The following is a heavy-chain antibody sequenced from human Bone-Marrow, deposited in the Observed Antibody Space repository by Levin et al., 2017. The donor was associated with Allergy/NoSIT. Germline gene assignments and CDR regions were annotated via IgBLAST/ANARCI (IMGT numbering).Heavy chain of an antibody. J-gene: IGHJ4*02. CDR2: IRSKAYGGTT. V-gene: IGHV3-49*03. Sequence: SCTPSGITFGDYAMSWFRQAPGKGLEWVGFIRSKAYGGTTEYAASVRGRFTISRDDSKSIAYLQMNSLNTEDTAVYYCTRVTYCSSTTCRSSDYWGQGTLVTVSS. CDR1: GITFGDYA. CDR3: TRVTYCSSTTCRSSDY. D-gene: IGHD1-14*01.